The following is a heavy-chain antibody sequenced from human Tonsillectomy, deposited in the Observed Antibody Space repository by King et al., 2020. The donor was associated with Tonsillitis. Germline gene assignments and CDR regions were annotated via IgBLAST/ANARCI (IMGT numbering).Heavy chain of an antibody. D-gene: IGHD5-18*01. CDR3: ESRKLKYIYVNDY. CDR1: GYSFTSYW. CDR2: IYPGDSDT. J-gene: IGHJ4*01. Sequence: VQLVESGAEVKKPGESLKISCKGSGYSFTSYWIGWVRQMPGKGLEWMGIIYPGDSDTRYSPSFQGQVTISADKYISTAYLQWSSLKASDTAMYYCESRKLKYIYVNDYWGQGTLVTVSS. V-gene: IGHV5-51*01.